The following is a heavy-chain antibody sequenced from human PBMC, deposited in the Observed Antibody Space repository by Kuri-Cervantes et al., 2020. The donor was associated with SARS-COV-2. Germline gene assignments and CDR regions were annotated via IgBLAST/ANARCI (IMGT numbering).Heavy chain of an antibody. CDR2: IYSGGST. CDR1: GLTVRSNY. J-gene: IGHJ4*02. Sequence: GESLKISCAASGLTVRSNYMSWVRQAPGKGLEWVSVIYSGGSTYYADSVKGRFTISRDSSKNMLYLQMNSLRAEDTAMYYCARGGGYDYPHYWGQGTLVTVSS. V-gene: IGHV3-53*01. D-gene: IGHD3-16*01. CDR3: ARGGGYDYPHY.